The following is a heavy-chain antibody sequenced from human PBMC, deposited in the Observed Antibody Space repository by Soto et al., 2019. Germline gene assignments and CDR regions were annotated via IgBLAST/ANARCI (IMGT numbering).Heavy chain of an antibody. D-gene: IGHD5-18*01. V-gene: IGHV1-69*06. CDR2: IIPVFGTG. CDR3: ARVGGTGGYTYGLDY. CDR1: GGTFSSYA. J-gene: IGHJ4*02. Sequence: QVQLVQSGAEVKKPGSSVKVSCKASGGTFSSYAISWVRQAPGQGLEWMGGIIPVFGTGIYAQKFQGRVTSTADKSTNTASMELSSLRSEDTAVYFCARVGGTGGYTYGLDYWGQGTLVTVSA.